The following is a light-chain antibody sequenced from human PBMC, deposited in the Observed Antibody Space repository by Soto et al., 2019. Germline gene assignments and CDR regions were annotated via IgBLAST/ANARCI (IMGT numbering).Light chain of an antibody. Sequence: DIQMTQSPSTLSASVGDRVIITCRASHSITGWVARYQQKPGKAPKLLISKASSLESGVPSRFSGSGSGTEFTLTISSLQPDDFATYYCQQYNTFLTFGGGTKVEI. CDR3: QQYNTFLT. V-gene: IGKV1-5*03. J-gene: IGKJ4*01. CDR1: HSITGW. CDR2: KAS.